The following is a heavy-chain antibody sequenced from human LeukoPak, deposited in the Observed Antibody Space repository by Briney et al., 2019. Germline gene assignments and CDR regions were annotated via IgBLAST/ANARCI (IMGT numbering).Heavy chain of an antibody. CDR1: GFTFSSYS. V-gene: IGHV3-21*01. CDR3: AELGITMIGGV. Sequence: GGSLRLSCAASGFTFSSYSMNWVRQAPGKGLEWVSSISSSSAYINYADSVKGRFTISRDNAKNSLYLQMNSLRAEDTAVYYCAELGITMIGGVWGKGTTVTISS. J-gene: IGHJ6*04. CDR2: ISSSSAYI. D-gene: IGHD3-10*02.